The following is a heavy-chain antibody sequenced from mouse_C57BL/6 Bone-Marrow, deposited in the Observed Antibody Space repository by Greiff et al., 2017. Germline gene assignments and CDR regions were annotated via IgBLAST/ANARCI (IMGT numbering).Heavy chain of an antibody. V-gene: IGHV1-59*01. CDR2: IDPSDSYT. J-gene: IGHJ2*01. Sequence: QVQLQQPGAELVRPGTSVKLSCKASGYTFTSYWMHWVKQRPGQGLEWIGVIDPSDSYTNYNQKFKGKATLTVDTSSSTAYMQLSSLTSEDSAVYYCARDYFLFDYWGQGTTLTVSS. D-gene: IGHD1-1*01. CDR1: GYTFTSYW. CDR3: ARDYFLFDY.